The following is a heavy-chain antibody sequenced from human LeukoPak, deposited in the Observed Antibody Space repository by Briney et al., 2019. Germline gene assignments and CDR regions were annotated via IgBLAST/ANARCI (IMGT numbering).Heavy chain of an antibody. J-gene: IGHJ6*03. D-gene: IGHD2-8*01. CDR1: GYTFTDSY. CDR3: ARSARHCNNGVCFTDYYIDL. V-gene: IGHV1-2*06. Sequence: ASVKVSCKTSGYTFTDSYIHWVRQAPGQGLEWMGRINPNSGDPDYPQKFQGRVTMTRDTSISTAYMEMSSLTSDDTAVYYCARSARHCNNGVCFTDYYIDLWGKGTTVTVSS. CDR2: INPNSGDP.